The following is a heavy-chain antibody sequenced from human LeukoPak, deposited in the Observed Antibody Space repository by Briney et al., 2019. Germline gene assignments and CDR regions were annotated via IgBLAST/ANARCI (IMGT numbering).Heavy chain of an antibody. Sequence: ASVKVSCKASGYTFNGYYIHWVRQAPGQGLVWMGWINPNSGGTNYAQKFQGRVTMTRDTSISTAYMELSRLRSDDTAVFYCATSSGWKSNIDYWGQGTLVTVSS. CDR1: GYTFNGYY. J-gene: IGHJ4*02. D-gene: IGHD6-19*01. CDR3: ATSSGWKSNIDY. CDR2: INPNSGGT. V-gene: IGHV1-2*02.